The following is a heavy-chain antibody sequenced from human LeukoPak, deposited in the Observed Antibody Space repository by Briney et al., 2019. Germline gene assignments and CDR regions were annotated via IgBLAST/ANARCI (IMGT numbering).Heavy chain of an antibody. J-gene: IGHJ4*02. Sequence: PGGSLRLSCAASGSTFSDYSMNWVRQPPGKGLEWVSSISSSSSYYADSVKGRFTISRDNAKNSLYLQMNSLRTEDTAVYYCTRGSFRGYSYGLPPDYWGQGALVTVSS. D-gene: IGHD5-18*01. CDR2: ISSSSS. V-gene: IGHV3-21*01. CDR3: TRGSFRGYSYGLPPDY. CDR1: GSTFSDYS.